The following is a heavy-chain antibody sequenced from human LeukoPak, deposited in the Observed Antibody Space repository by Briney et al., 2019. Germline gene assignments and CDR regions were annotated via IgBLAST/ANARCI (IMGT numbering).Heavy chain of an antibody. J-gene: IGHJ3*02. CDR3: ASSSPLLDYYDSSGYYLEFRAFDI. V-gene: IGHV7-4-1*02. D-gene: IGHD3-22*01. Sequence: ASVTVSCTASGYTFTSYAMNWVRQAPGQGLEWMGWINTNTGNPTYAQGFTGRFVFSLDTSVSTAYLQISSLKAEDTAVYYCASSSPLLDYYDSSGYYLEFRAFDIWGQGTMVTVSS. CDR2: INTNTGNP. CDR1: GYTFTSYA.